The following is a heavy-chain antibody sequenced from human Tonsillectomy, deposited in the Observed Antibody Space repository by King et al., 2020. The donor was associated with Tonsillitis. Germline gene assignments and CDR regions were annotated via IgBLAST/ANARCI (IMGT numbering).Heavy chain of an antibody. CDR2: INPNSGGT. V-gene: IGHV1-2*02. CDR3: ARDLEWELLRDFDY. D-gene: IGHD1-26*01. Sequence: VQLVESGAEVKKPGASVKVSCKASGYTFTDYYIHWVRQAPGQGLEWMGWINPNSGGTNYAQKFQGRVTMTRDTSISTAYMELSRLRSDDTAVYYCARDLEWELLRDFDYWGQGTLVTVSS. CDR1: GYTFTDYY. J-gene: IGHJ4*02.